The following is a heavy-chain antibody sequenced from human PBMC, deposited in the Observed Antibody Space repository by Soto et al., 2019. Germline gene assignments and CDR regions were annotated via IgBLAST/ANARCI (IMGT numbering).Heavy chain of an antibody. CDR2: IGGSGSHI. CDR1: GFTFSDYY. D-gene: IGHD1-20*01. J-gene: IGHJ4*02. Sequence: QVKLVESGGGLVKPGGSLRLSCAASGFTFSDYYITWIRQAPGKGLEWVSYIGGSGSHIYYADSMKGRFTISRDNAKNALYLQMNSLRADDTAVYYCGRGGTNWSSRRDDYWGQGTLVSVSS. CDR3: GRGGTNWSSRRDDY. V-gene: IGHV3-11*01.